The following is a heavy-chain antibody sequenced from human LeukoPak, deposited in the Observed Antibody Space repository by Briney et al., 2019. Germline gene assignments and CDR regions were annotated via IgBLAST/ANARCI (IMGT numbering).Heavy chain of an antibody. CDR1: GFTFSSYW. CDR3: AKDGGDGYNLAFDY. D-gene: IGHD5-24*01. CDR2: INSDGSST. Sequence: GGSLRLSCAASGFTFSSYWMHWVRQAPGKGLVWVSRINSDGSSTSYADSVKGRFTISRDNAKNTLYLQMNSLRAEDTAVYYCAKDGGDGYNLAFDYWGQGTLVTVSS. J-gene: IGHJ4*02. V-gene: IGHV3-74*01.